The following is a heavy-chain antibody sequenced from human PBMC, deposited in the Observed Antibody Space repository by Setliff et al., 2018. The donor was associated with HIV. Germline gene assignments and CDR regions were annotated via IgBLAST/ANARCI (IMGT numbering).Heavy chain of an antibody. CDR1: GGSFSGYY. V-gene: IGHV4-34*01. J-gene: IGHJ3*02. CDR2: INHSGST. CDR3: ARDSGQSFPTAFDI. Sequence: PSETLSLTCAVYGGSFSGYYWSWIRQPPGKGLEWIGEINHSGSTNYNPSLKSRVTISVDTSKNQFSLKLSSVTAADTAVYYCARDSGQSFPTAFDIWGHGTMVTVSS. D-gene: IGHD1-26*01.